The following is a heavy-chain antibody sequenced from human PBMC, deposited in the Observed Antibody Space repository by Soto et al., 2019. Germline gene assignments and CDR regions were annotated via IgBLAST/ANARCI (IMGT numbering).Heavy chain of an antibody. D-gene: IGHD6-13*01. CDR2: IIPIFGTA. CDR1: GGTFSSYA. V-gene: IGHV1-69*01. CDR3: ARVVGSYSSSWYRDYYYGMDV. Sequence: QVQLVQSGAEVKKPGSSVKVSCKASGGTFSSYAISWVRQAPGQGLEWMGGIIPIFGTANYAQKFQGRVTITADESTSTAYMELSSLRSEDTAVYYCARVVGSYSSSWYRDYYYGMDVWGQGTTVTVSS. J-gene: IGHJ6*02.